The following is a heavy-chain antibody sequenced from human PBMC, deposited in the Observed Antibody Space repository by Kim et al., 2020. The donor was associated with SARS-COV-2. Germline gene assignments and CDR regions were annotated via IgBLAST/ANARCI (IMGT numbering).Heavy chain of an antibody. CDR1: GGSFSGYY. CDR2: INHSGST. Sequence: SETLSLTCAVYGGSFSGYYWSWIRQPPGKGLEWIGEINHSGSTNYNPSLKSRVTISVDTSKNQFSLKLSSVTAADTAVYYCARGPECSSTSCYSFDYWG. J-gene: IGHJ4*01. CDR3: ARGPECSSTSCYSFDY. V-gene: IGHV4-34*01. D-gene: IGHD2-2*01.